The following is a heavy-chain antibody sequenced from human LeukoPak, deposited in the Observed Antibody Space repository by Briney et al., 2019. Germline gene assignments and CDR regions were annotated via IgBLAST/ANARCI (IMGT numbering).Heavy chain of an antibody. CDR3: ARASQWLAFDY. V-gene: IGHV3-53*01. D-gene: IGHD6-19*01. CDR2: IYNGDST. Sequence: GGSLRLSCVVSGSTVSTSHMNWVRQAPGKGPEWVSTIYNGDSTSYGDSVKGRFAISRDNSKSALYLDMNSLRPEDTAVYYCARASQWLAFDYWGQGTLVTVSS. J-gene: IGHJ4*02. CDR1: GSTVSTSH.